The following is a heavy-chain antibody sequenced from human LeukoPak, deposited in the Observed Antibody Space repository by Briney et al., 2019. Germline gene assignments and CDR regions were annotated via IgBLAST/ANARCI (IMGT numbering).Heavy chain of an antibody. J-gene: IGHJ5*02. CDR1: GGSISSYY. D-gene: IGHD3-9*01. CDR2: IYYSGST. CDR3: ARGVLRYFDWLETYNWFDP. Sequence: SETLSLTCTVSGGSISSYYWSWIRQPPGKGLEWIGYIYYSGSTNYNPSLKSRVTISVDTSKNQFSPKLSSVTAADTAVYYCARGVLRYFDWLETYNWFDPWGQGTLVTVSS. V-gene: IGHV4-59*01.